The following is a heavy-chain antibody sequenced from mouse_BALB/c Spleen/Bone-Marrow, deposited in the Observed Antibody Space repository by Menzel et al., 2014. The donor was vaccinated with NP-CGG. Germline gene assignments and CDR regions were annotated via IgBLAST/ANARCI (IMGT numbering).Heavy chain of an antibody. V-gene: IGHV1S29*02. CDR3: ARELGGAY. D-gene: IGHD4-1*01. Sequence: SGPELVKPGASVKISCKASGYTFTDYNMHWVKQSHGKSLEWIGYIYRYNGGTSYNQKFKSKATLTVDNSSRTAYMELRSLTSEDSAVYYCARELGGAYWGQGTLVTVSA. CDR2: IYRYNGGT. J-gene: IGHJ3*01. CDR1: GYTFTDYN.